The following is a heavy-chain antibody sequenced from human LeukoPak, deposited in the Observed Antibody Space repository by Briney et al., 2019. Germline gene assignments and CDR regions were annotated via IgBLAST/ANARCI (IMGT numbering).Heavy chain of an antibody. D-gene: IGHD2-2*01. CDR3: ARDVVVPAATVYYFDY. J-gene: IGHJ4*02. Sequence: SETLSLTCTVSGGSISSSSYYWGWIRQPPGKGREWIGSIYYSGSTYYNPSLKSRVTISVDTSKNQFSLKLSSVTAADTAVYYYARDVVVPAATVYYFDYWGKGTLVTVSS. CDR1: GGSISSSSYY. V-gene: IGHV4-39*02. CDR2: IYYSGST.